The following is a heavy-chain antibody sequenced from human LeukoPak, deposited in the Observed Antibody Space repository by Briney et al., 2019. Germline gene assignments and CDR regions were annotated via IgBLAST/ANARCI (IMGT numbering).Heavy chain of an antibody. V-gene: IGHV1-69*01. CDR2: IIPIFGTA. J-gene: IGHJ5*02. D-gene: IGHD2-2*01. CDR3: ARAQEPYCSSTSCPESWFDP. CDR1: GGTFSSYA. Sequence: ASVKVSCKASGGTFSSYAISWVRQAPGQGLEWVGGIIPIFGTAKYAQKFQGRVTITADESTSTAYMELSSLRSEDTAVYYCARAQEPYCSSTSCPESWFDPWGQGTLVTVSS.